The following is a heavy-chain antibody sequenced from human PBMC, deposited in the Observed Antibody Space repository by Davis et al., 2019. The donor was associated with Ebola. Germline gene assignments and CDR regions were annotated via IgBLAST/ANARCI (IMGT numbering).Heavy chain of an antibody. D-gene: IGHD2-15*01. CDR3: ARIPNCSGGSCPEIYGMDV. V-gene: IGHV5-51*01. CDR1: GYTFSSYW. CDR2: IYPGDSDT. Sequence: GESLKISCKGSGYTFSSYWIGWVCQMPGKGLESMGMIYPGDSDTKYSPSFQGQVTISADKSISAAYLQWSSLKASDTAMYYCARIPNCSGGSCPEIYGMDVWGQGTTVTVSS. J-gene: IGHJ6*02.